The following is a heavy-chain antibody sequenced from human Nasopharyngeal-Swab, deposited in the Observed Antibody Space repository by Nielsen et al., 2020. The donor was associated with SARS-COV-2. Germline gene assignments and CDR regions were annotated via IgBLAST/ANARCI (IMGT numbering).Heavy chain of an antibody. J-gene: IGHJ4*02. D-gene: IGHD3-3*01. CDR1: GGSISSGGYY. V-gene: IGHV4-31*03. CDR3: ARGTYYDFWSGSHTTFDY. Sequence: SETLSLTCTVSGGSISSGGYYWSWIRQHPGKGLEWIGYIYYSGSTYYNPSLKSRVTISVDTSKNQFSLKLSSVTAADTAVYYCARGTYYDFWSGSHTTFDYWGQGTLVTVSS. CDR2: IYYSGST.